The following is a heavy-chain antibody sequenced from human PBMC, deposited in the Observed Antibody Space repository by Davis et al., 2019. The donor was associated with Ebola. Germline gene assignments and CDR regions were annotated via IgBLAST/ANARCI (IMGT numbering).Heavy chain of an antibody. V-gene: IGHV3-7*03. CDR3: ARPSSGYSKDWYFDF. J-gene: IGHJ2*01. D-gene: IGHD3-3*01. CDR1: GFTFSSYW. Sequence: GESLKISCAASGFTFSSYWMNWVRQAPGKGLEWVANINQDGRETYYVDSVTGRFTISRDNAKNSLYLQINSLRVDDTAVYFCARPSSGYSKDWYFDFWGRGTLVTVSS. CDR2: INQDGRET.